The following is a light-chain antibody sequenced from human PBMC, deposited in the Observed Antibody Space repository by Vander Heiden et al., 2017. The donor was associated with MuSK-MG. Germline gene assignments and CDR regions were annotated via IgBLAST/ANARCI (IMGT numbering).Light chain of an antibody. Sequence: EIVMTQSPATLSVSPGERVALSCRASQSVGTDLAWYQQRPGQAPRLLLYGASTRATGVPARFSGSGSGTEFTLTIASLQIEDFAVYYCHHDHGWSRTFGQGTKVEF. V-gene: IGKV3-15*01. CDR3: HHDHGWSRT. CDR1: QSVGTD. CDR2: GAS. J-gene: IGKJ1*01.